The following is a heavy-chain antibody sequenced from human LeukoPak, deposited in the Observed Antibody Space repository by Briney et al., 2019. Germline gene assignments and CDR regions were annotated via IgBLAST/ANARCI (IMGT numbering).Heavy chain of an antibody. CDR1: GGTFSSCT. CDR3: ARDSKYYDFWSGYSYNWFDP. J-gene: IGHJ5*02. CDR2: IIPILGIA. Sequence: SVKVSFKASGGTFSSCTISWVRQPPGQGLEWMGRIIPILGIANYAQKFQGRVTITADKSTSTAYMELSSVRSEDTAVYYCARDSKYYDFWSGYSYNWFDPWGQGTLVTVSS. D-gene: IGHD3-3*01. V-gene: IGHV1-69*04.